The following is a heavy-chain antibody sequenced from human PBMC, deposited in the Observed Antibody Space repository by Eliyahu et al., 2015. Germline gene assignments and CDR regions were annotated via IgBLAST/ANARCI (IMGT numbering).Heavy chain of an antibody. Sequence: QITLKESGPTLVKPTQTLTLTCTFSGFSLKTPNLGVAWIRQPPGKGLEWLAFIYWDDDNRYKESLKSRLNVTKDTSKNQVVLTMTRMDPADTGTYYCALSPRLGPFENWGQGARVTVSS. CDR2: IYWDDDN. D-gene: IGHD7-27*01. V-gene: IGHV2-5*02. CDR1: GFSLKTPNLG. J-gene: IGHJ4*02. CDR3: ALSPRLGPFEN.